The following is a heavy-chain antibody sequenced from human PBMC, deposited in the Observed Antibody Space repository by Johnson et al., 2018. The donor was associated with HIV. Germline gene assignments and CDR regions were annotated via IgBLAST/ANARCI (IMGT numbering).Heavy chain of an antibody. J-gene: IGHJ3*01. CDR2: ISDDGSKK. CDR1: GFTFSSSA. V-gene: IGHV3-30-3*01. Sequence: QVQLVESGGGVVQPGRSLRLSCVASGFTFSSSAMHWVRQAPNKRLEWVAVISDDGSKKHYADFVKGRFSISRDNSKETLYLQMNSLRDDDTAVYYCAREDLYDLGGQGTMVTVST. CDR3: AREDLYDL. D-gene: IGHD3/OR15-3a*01.